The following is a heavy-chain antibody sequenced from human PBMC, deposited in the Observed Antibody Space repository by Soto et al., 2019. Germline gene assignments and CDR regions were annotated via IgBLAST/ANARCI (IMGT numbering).Heavy chain of an antibody. Sequence: LRLSCAASGFTFSNYGMHWVRQAPGKGLEWVAVTSYDGDKEYYADSVKGRFTISRDNSKNTLYLQMNSLRVEDTAVYYCAKDIALVRGVIIDLDVWGQGTTVTVSS. J-gene: IGHJ6*02. CDR3: AKDIALVRGVIIDLDV. CDR1: GFTFSNYG. D-gene: IGHD3-10*01. CDR2: TSYDGDKE. V-gene: IGHV3-30*18.